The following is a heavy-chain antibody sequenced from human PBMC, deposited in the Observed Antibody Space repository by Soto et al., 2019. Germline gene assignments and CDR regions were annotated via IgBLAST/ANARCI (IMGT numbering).Heavy chain of an antibody. D-gene: IGHD4-17*01. Sequence: PSETLSLTCTVSGGSISSSSYYWGWIRQPPGKGLEWIGSIYYSGSTYYNPSLKSRVTISVDTSKNQFSLKLTSMTAADTAVYYCARGFSNSVTTRFDSWGQGTLVTVSS. V-gene: IGHV4-39*01. CDR3: ARGFSNSVTTRFDS. J-gene: IGHJ4*02. CDR1: GGSISSSSYY. CDR2: IYYSGST.